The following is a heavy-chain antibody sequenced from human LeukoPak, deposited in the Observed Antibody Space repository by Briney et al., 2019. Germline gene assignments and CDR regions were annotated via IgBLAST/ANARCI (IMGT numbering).Heavy chain of an antibody. CDR1: GFTFSSYG. J-gene: IGHJ4*02. CDR2: IWYDGSNK. CDR3: AREGLYSSGWFDY. V-gene: IGHV3-33*01. D-gene: IGHD6-19*01. Sequence: GGSLRLSCAASGFTFSSYGMHWVRQAPGKGLEWVAVIWYDGSNKYYADSVKGRFTISRDNSKNTLYLQMNSLRAEDTAVYYRAREGLYSSGWFDYWGQGTLVTVSS.